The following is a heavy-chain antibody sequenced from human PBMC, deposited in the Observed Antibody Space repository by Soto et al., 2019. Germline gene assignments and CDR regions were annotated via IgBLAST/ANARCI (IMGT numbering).Heavy chain of an antibody. CDR2: INPNSGDT. Sequence: QVQLVQSGTEVKRPGDSVKVSCKASGYTFTGYYVHWVRQAPGQGLEWMGWINPNSGDTYLAQRFQGRVTMNRDTSIGTPYRERRGLTSDDTAEYYCAKGGAIVAAGTRVYLYNARDVWGQGTTVTVSS. CDR3: AKGGAIVAAGTRVYLYNARDV. D-gene: IGHD1-26*01. J-gene: IGHJ6*02. V-gene: IGHV1-2*02. CDR1: GYTFTGYY.